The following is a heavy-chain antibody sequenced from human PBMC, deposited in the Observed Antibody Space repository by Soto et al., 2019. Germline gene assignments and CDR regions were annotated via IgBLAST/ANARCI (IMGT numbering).Heavy chain of an antibody. CDR1: GFTVSSNY. CDR3: ARMVTVTTYIDYFQH. J-gene: IGHJ1*01. CDR2: IYSGGST. D-gene: IGHD4-17*01. Sequence: EVQLGESGGGLVQPGGSLRLSCAASGFTVSSNYMSCVRQAPGKGLEWVSVIYSGGSTYYADSVKGRFTISIHNSKNTLYIQMNSLRAEDTAVYYCARMVTVTTYIDYFQHWGQGTLVTVSS. V-gene: IGHV3-53*04.